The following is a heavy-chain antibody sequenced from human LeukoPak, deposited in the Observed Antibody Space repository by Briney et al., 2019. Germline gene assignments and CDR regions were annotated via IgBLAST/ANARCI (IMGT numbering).Heavy chain of an antibody. V-gene: IGHV1-3*01. D-gene: IGHD6-13*01. CDR3: ARDRLYSSSWYADFRGPFDY. Sequence: GASVKVSCKASGYTFTSYAMHWVRQAPGQRLEWMGWINAGNGNTKYSQKFQGRVTITRDTSASTAYMELSSLRSEDTAVYYCARDRLYSSSWYADFRGPFDYWGQGTPVTVSS. CDR1: GYTFTSYA. J-gene: IGHJ4*02. CDR2: INAGNGNT.